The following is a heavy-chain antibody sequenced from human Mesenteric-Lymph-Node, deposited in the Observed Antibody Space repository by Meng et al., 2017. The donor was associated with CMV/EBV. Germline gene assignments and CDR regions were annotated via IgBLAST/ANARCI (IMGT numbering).Heavy chain of an antibody. CDR1: SSC. J-gene: IGHJ3*02. D-gene: IGHD3-22*01. CDR2: IYHRGST. CDR3: ARRWGEITMIVVVITPGAFDI. V-gene: IGHV4-4*02. Sequence: SSCWSWVRQPPGKGLEWIGEIYHRGSTNYNPSLKSRVTISVDKSKNQFSLKLSSVTAADTAVYYCARRWGEITMIVVVITPGAFDIWGQGTMVTVSS.